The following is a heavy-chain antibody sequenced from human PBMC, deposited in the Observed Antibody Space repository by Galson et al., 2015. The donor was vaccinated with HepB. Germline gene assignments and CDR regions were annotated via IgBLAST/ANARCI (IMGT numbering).Heavy chain of an antibody. Sequence: SLRLSCAASGFTFSNYAMSWVRQAPGKGLEWVSAITAGGGSTYYIDSVKGRFTISRDNSKDTLYLQLNSLRAEDTAVYYCAKRGTYDDVDAFDIWGQGTMVTVSS. CDR3: AKRGTYDDVDAFDI. D-gene: IGHD1-26*01. V-gene: IGHV3-23*01. CDR2: ITAGGGST. J-gene: IGHJ3*02. CDR1: GFTFSNYA.